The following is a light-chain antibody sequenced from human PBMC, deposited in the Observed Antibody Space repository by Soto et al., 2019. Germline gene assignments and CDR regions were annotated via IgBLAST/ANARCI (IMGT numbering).Light chain of an antibody. CDR1: QSVSSSY. CDR2: GAS. V-gene: IGKV3-20*01. CDR3: QHYCSSRWT. Sequence: EIVLTQSPGTLSLSPGERATLSCRASQSVSSSYLAWYQQNRGQAPRLLIYGASSRATGIPDRFSGSGSGTDFTLTISRLEPEDFAVYYCQHYCSSRWTFGQGTKV. J-gene: IGKJ1*01.